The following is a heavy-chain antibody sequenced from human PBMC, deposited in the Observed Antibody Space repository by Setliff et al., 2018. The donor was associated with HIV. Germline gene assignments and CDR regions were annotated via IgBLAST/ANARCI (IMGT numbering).Heavy chain of an antibody. CDR2: IFIGGRT. J-gene: IGHJ6*03. V-gene: IGHV4-61*09. D-gene: IGHD3-3*01. CDR1: GGSINSGTFY. Sequence: SETLSLTCSVSGGSINSGTFYWGWIRQPPGKGLERIGHIFIGGRTDYRPSLKSRLTVSLDTSKNQLSLKLSSVTAADTAVYYCAGNQNWNGYAFPYIDVWGKGTTVTVSS. CDR3: AGNQNWNGYAFPYIDV.